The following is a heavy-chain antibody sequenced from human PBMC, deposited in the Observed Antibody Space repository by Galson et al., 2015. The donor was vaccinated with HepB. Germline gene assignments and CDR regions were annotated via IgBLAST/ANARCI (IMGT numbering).Heavy chain of an antibody. V-gene: IGHV4-34*01. D-gene: IGHD2-2*01. CDR2: INHSGST. Sequence: ETLSLTCAAYGGSFSGYYWSWIRQPPGKGLEWIGEINHSGSTNYNPSLKSRVTISVDTSKNQFSLKLSSVTAADTAVYYCARPPGVGCKGSTSCRYYYYGMDVWGQGTTVTVSS. J-gene: IGHJ6*02. CDR1: GGSFSGYY. CDR3: ARPPGVGCKGSTSCRYYYYGMDV.